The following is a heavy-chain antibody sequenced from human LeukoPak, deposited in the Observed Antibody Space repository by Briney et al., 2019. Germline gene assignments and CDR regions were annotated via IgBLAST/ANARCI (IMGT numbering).Heavy chain of an antibody. CDR1: GFTFSSYW. CDR2: IKRDGSEK. J-gene: IGHJ4*02. Sequence: PGGSLRLSCAASGFTFSSYWTSWVRQAPGKGLEWVANIKRDGSEKYYVDSVKGRFTISRDNAKNSLYLQMNSLRAEDTAVYYCARVGGATAHFDYWGQGTLVTVSS. D-gene: IGHD1-26*01. CDR3: ARVGGATAHFDY. V-gene: IGHV3-7*01.